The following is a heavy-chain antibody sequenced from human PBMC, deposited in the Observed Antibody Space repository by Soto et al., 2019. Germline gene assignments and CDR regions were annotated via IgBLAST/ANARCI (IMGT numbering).Heavy chain of an antibody. V-gene: IGHV3-48*01. CDR3: AREEYSSSPFDY. Sequence: EVLLVESGGALVQPGGSLRLSCEVSGLTFSTYTFNWVRQAPGKGLEWIAYITGGGSPIYYADSVKGRFTISRDNAKNSLYLQMNSLRAEDTAVYYCAREEYSSSPFDYWGQGTLVTVSS. CDR2: ITGGGSPI. J-gene: IGHJ4*02. D-gene: IGHD6-6*01. CDR1: GLTFSTYT.